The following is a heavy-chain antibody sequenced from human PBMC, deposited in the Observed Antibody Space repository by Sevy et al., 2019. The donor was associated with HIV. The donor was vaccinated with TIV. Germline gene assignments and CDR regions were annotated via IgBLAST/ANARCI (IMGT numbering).Heavy chain of an antibody. J-gene: IGHJ6*02. V-gene: IGHV1-8*01. CDR1: GYTFTSYD. D-gene: IGHD6-13*01. CDR2: MNPDSGKR. CDR3: ARADFDSSTFFYYYGMDV. Sequence: ASVKVSCKTSGYTFTSYDINWVRQATGQGLEWMGWMNPDSGKRGYAQKFQGRVTRTTNTSISTAYMELTSLRSEDSAVYYCARADFDSSTFFYYYGMDVWGQGTTVTVSS.